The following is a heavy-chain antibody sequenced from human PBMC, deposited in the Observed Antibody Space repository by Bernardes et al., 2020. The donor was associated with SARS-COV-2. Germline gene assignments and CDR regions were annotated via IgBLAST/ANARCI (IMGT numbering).Heavy chain of an antibody. D-gene: IGHD2-2*01. CDR2: IYYSGST. CDR1: GGSISSSSYY. J-gene: IGHJ3*02. CDR3: ARPSRAGSSTRTDAFDI. V-gene: IGHV4-39*01. Sequence: SETLSLTCTVSGGSISSSSYYWGWIRQPPGKGLEWIGSIYYSGSTYYNPSLKSRVTISVDTSKNQFSLKLSSVTAADTAVYYCARPSRAGSSTRTDAFDIWGQGTMVTVSS.